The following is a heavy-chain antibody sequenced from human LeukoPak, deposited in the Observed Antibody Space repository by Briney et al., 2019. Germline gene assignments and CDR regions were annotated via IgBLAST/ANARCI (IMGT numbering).Heavy chain of an antibody. Sequence: HPGGSLRLSCAASGFTFSRYWMGWVRQAPGKGLEWVANIKQDGSEKYYVDSVKGRFTISRDNAKNSLYLQMNSLRAEDTAVYYCASAFYCSGGSCLDYWGQGTLVTVSS. V-gene: IGHV3-7*01. D-gene: IGHD2-15*01. CDR2: IKQDGSEK. J-gene: IGHJ4*02. CDR1: GFTFSRYW. CDR3: ASAFYCSGGSCLDY.